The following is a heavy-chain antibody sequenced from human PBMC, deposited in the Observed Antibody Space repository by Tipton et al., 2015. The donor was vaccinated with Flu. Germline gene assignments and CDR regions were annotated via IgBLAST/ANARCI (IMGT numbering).Heavy chain of an antibody. CDR2: ILYDGSDK. J-gene: IGHJ4*02. Sequence: RSLRLSCAASGFTFRKYGMHWVRQAPGKGLEWVASILYDGSDKYYTDSVKGRFTISRDNSKNTVYLQMNSLRAEDSAIYYCAKVIPELVAGLDSWGQGTLVTVSS. CDR1: GFTFRKYG. D-gene: IGHD6-19*01. V-gene: IGHV3-30*18. CDR3: AKVIPELVAGLDS.